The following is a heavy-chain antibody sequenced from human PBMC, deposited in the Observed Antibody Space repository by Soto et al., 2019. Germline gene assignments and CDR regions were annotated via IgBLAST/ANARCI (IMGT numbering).Heavy chain of an antibody. Sequence: EVQLLESGGGLVQPGGSLRLSCASSGLMFRNYVMSWVRQVAGKGLEWVSSMSASGGTTYYADSAKDRFTMSRDNSKNTLYLQMNTLRDEDTAVYYCAKDRTLFRNVFDIWGQGTQVIVSS. V-gene: IGHV3-23*01. J-gene: IGHJ3*02. CDR2: MSASGGTT. CDR3: AKDRTLFRNVFDI. D-gene: IGHD2-21*01. CDR1: GLMFRNYV.